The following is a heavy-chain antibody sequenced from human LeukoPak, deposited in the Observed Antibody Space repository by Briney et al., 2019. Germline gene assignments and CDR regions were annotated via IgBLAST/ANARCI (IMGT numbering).Heavy chain of an antibody. CDR1: GGSISSYY. CDR3: ARAAIASFFDY. CDR2: IYYSGST. V-gene: IGHV4-59*01. J-gene: IGHJ4*02. D-gene: IGHD3-3*02. Sequence: KASETLSLTCTVSGGSISSYYWSWIRQPPGKGLEWIGYIYYSGSTIYNPSLKSRVTISVDTSKNQFSLKLSSVTAADTAVYYCARAAIASFFDYWGQGTLVTVSS.